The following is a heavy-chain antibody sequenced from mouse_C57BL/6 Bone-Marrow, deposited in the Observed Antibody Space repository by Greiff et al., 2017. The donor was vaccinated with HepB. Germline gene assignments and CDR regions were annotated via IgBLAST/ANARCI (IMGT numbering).Heavy chain of an antibody. CDR1: GFTFSSYA. D-gene: IGHD2-4*01. CDR2: ISSGGDYI. V-gene: IGHV5-9-1*02. Sequence: DVQLVESGEGLVKPGGSLKLSCAASGFTFSSYAMSWVRQTPEKRLEWVAYISSGGDYIYYADTVKGRFTISRDNARNTLYLQMSSLKSEDTAMYYCTREYDYDEGDFDYWGQGTTLTVSS. J-gene: IGHJ2*01. CDR3: TREYDYDEGDFDY.